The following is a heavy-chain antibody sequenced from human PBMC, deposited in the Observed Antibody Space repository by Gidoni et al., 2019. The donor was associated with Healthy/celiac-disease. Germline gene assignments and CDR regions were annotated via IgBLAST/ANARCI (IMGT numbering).Heavy chain of an antibody. V-gene: IGHV3-30-3*01. CDR3: ARDGARYDFWSGYSTGRWFDP. J-gene: IGHJ5*02. CDR2: ISYDGSNK. Sequence: QVQLVESGGGVVQPGRSLRLSCAASGFTFSRYAMHWVRQAPSKGLEWVAVISYDGSNKYYADSVKGRFTISRDNSKNTLYLQMNSLRAEDTAVYYCARDGARYDFWSGYSTGRWFDPWGQGTLVTVSS. D-gene: IGHD3-3*01. CDR1: GFTFSRYA.